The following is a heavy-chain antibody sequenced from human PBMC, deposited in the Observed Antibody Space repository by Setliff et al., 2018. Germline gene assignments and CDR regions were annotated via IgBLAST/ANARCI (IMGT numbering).Heavy chain of an antibody. CDR3: ARAYYGTVNGYSSYYGLDV. CDR2: ISWNSDKI. D-gene: IGHD3-9*01. V-gene: IGHV3-9*01. J-gene: IGHJ6*02. Sequence: GGSLRLSCAASGFTFDDYAMHWVRQAPGKGLEWVSGISWNSDKINYADSVKGRFTMSRDNAKNTLYLQMNSLRAEDTAVYYCARAYYGTVNGYSSYYGLDVWGQGTTVTVSS. CDR1: GFTFDDYA.